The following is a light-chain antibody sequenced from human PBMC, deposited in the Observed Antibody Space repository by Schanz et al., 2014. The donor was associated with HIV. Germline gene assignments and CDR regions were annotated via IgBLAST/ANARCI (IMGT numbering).Light chain of an antibody. CDR1: AFNIGHYS. CDR3: GTWDSSLSVWV. CDR2: VTH. Sequence: QSVLTQPPSVSAAPGQRVTISCSGSAFNIGHYSVSWFQQFPGTTPKLLIYVTHQRPSGIPDRFSGSKSGTSATLGITGLQTGDEADYYCGTWDSSLSVWVFGGGTKLTVL. J-gene: IGLJ3*02. V-gene: IGLV1-51*01.